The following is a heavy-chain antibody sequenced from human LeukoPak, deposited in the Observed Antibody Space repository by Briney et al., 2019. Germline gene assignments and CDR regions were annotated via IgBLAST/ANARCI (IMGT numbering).Heavy chain of an antibody. D-gene: IGHD4-17*01. CDR3: ARDRSLHDYGDYALGY. J-gene: IGHJ4*02. CDR2: ICYDGSNK. CDR1: GFTFSSYG. Sequence: GRSLRLSCAASGFTFSSYGRHWVRQAPGKGLEWVAVICYDGSNKYYADSLKGRFTISRDHSKNTLYLQMNSLRAEDPAVYYCARDRSLHDYGDYALGYWGQGTLVTVSS. V-gene: IGHV3-33*01.